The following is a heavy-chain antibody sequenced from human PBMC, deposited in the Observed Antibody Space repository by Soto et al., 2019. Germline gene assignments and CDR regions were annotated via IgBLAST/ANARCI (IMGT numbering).Heavy chain of an antibody. CDR3: AHIVVAGLGYYFDY. D-gene: IGHD6-19*01. CDR2: IYWDDDK. V-gene: IGHV2-5*02. CDR1: GFSLSSTRMA. Sequence: QITLKESGPTLVKPTQTLTLTCTFSGFSLSSTRMAVGWIRQPPGKALEWLALIYWDDDKRYSPFLKSRLTITKDTSQNPVVLKMSNMDPVDTARYYCAHIVVAGLGYYFDYWGQGTLVTVSS. J-gene: IGHJ4*02.